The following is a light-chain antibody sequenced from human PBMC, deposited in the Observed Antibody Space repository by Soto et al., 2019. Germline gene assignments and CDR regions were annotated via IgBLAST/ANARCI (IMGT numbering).Light chain of an antibody. CDR3: KQYDSWSPLT. CDR2: DAS. J-gene: IGKJ4*02. CDR1: QSINRK. V-gene: IGKV3-15*01. Sequence: EIVMTQSPVTLSVSPGERATLSCRASQSINRKLAWYQQRPGQAPRLLISDASIRATGIPARFSGSGSETELTNTIISLQSEDFAVYYCKQYDSWSPLTFGGGTRVEIK.